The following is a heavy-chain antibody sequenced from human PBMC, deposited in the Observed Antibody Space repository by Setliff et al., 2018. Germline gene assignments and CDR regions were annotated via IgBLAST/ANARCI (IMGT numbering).Heavy chain of an antibody. CDR2: INWNGGST. D-gene: IGHD2-15*01. CDR3: ARDCSGGSCSTDAFDI. Sequence: GESLTISCAASGFTFDDYGMSWVRQAPGKGLEWVSGINWNGGSTGYADSVKGRFTISRDNAKNSLYLQMNSLRAEDTALYYCARDCSGGSCSTDAFDIWGQGTMVTVSS. J-gene: IGHJ3*02. V-gene: IGHV3-20*04. CDR1: GFTFDDYG.